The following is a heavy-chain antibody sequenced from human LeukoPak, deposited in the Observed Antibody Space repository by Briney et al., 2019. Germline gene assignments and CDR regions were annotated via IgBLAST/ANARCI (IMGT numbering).Heavy chain of an antibody. Sequence: SETLSLTCTVSGVSISSNSQYWAWIRQPPGKGLEWLGTISYSGSTHYNPSLKSRVTISLDTTKNQFSLKLSSMTAADTAVYYCARESGELLDYWGQGTLVTVSS. J-gene: IGHJ4*02. V-gene: IGHV4-39*02. D-gene: IGHD1-26*01. CDR3: ARESGELLDY. CDR2: ISYSGST. CDR1: GVSISSNSQY.